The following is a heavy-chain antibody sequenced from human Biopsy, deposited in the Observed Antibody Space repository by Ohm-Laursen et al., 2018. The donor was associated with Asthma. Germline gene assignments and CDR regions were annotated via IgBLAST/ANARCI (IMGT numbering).Heavy chain of an antibody. J-gene: IGHJ1*01. CDR1: GFTFGDYW. CDR3: ARIFHFWSPYHAEHYQL. Sequence: LRLSCAASGFTFGDYWMSWVRQVPGKGLEWVANIKHDGTEKNHVDSLKGRFTISRDNAKNSLYLQMNSLRAEDTAVYYCARIFHFWSPYHAEHYQLWGQGTLVTVSS. CDR2: IKHDGTEK. D-gene: IGHD3-3*01. V-gene: IGHV3-7*01.